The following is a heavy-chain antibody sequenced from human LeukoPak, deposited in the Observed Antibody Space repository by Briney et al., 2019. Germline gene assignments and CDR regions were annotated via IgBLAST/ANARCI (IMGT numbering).Heavy chain of an antibody. D-gene: IGHD6-13*01. CDR2: MNPNSGNT. CDR3: AREVAAAGYYYYYMDD. CDR1: GYTFTSYD. J-gene: IGHJ6*03. V-gene: IGHV1-8*01. Sequence: ASVKVSCKASGYTFTSYDINWVQQATGQGLEWMGWMNPNSGNTGYAQKFQGRVTMTRNTSISTAYMELSSLRSEDTAVYYCAREVAAAGYYYYYMDDWGQGTLATVSS.